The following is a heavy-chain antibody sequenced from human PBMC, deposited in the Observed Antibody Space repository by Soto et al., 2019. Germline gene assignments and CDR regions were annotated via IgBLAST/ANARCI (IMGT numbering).Heavy chain of an antibody. CDR1: GFTFSTYV. J-gene: IGHJ6*02. Sequence: PGGSLRLSCVASGFTFSTYVMTWVRQAPGEGLEWVSSISGNGDRTYYTDSAKGRFTISRDNSKNTLYLQMNSLRAEDTAIYYCVKDWSGNKCPCMDVWGQGTTVTVS. D-gene: IGHD3-3*01. CDR2: ISGNGDRT. V-gene: IGHV3-23*01. CDR3: VKDWSGNKCPCMDV.